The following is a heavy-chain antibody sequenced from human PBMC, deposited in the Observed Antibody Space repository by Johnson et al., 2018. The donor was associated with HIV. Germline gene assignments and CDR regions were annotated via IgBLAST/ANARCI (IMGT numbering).Heavy chain of an antibody. CDR3: ARDSGPSDFWIGYRLVVAFNI. D-gene: IGHD3-3*01. CDR1: GFTVRSNY. Sequence: VQLVESGGGLIQPGGSLRLSCEASGFTVRSNYISWVRQAPGKGLEWVSVIYSGGDTYYADSMRGRLTISRDNSKNTLYLQMNSLRPEDTSVYYCARDSGPSDFWIGYRLVVAFNIWGQGTRVTVSS. CDR2: IYSGGDT. V-gene: IGHV3-66*03. J-gene: IGHJ3*02.